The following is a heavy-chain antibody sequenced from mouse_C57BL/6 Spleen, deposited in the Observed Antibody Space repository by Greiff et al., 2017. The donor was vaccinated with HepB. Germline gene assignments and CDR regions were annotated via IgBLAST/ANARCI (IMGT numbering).Heavy chain of an antibody. D-gene: IGHD2-4*01. CDR1: GFTFSSYG. CDR3: ARHRYDYDQAWFAY. J-gene: IGHJ3*01. V-gene: IGHV5-6*01. CDR2: ISSGGSYT. Sequence: EVQRVESGGDLVKPGGSLKLSCAASGFTFSSYGMSWVRQTPDKRLEWVATISSGGSYTYYPDSVKGRFTISRDNTKNTLYLQMSSLKSEDTAMYYCARHRYDYDQAWFAYWGQGTLVTVSA.